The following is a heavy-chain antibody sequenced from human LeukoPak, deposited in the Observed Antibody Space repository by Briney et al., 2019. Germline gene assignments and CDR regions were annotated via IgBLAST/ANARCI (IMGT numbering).Heavy chain of an antibody. Sequence: ASVKVSCTASGYTFTSYDINWVRQATGQGLEWMGWMNPNSGNTGYAQKFQGRVTMTRNTSISTAYMELSSLRSEDTAVYYCASGFKYYYDSSGYYGYWGQGTLVTVSS. CDR1: GYTFTSYD. CDR2: MNPNSGNT. CDR3: ASGFKYYYDSSGYYGY. J-gene: IGHJ4*02. V-gene: IGHV1-8*01. D-gene: IGHD3-22*01.